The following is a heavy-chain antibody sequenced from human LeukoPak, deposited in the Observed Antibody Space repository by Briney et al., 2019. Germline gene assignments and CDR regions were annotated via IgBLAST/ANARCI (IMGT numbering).Heavy chain of an antibody. Sequence: GRSLRLFCAASGFTFSSYGMHWVPQAPGKVLEGVAVIWYDGSNEYYADSVKGRFTISRDNSKNTLYLQMNSLRAEDTAVYYCARDTGSSSVFDYWGQGTLVTVSS. CDR3: ARDTGSSSVFDY. CDR1: GFTFSSYG. CDR2: IWYDGSNE. V-gene: IGHV3-33*01. D-gene: IGHD6-13*01. J-gene: IGHJ4*02.